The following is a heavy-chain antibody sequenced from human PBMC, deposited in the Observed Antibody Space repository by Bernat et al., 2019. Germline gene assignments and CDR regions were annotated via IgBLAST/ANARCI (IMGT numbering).Heavy chain of an antibody. D-gene: IGHD3-16*01. J-gene: IGHJ6*02. V-gene: IGHV3-30*04. Sequence: GERGEGGGGVVQKGREGRSDGEEEGFTFSSYAIQGGGKEKGKGGEWVAAISYDGSNKDYADSVKGRFTISRDNSKNTLYLQMISLRAEDTAVYYCAGDRRGTDSGGMDVWGQGTTVTVSS. CDR1: GFTFSSYA. CDR3: AGDRRGTDSGGMDV. CDR2: ISYDGSNK.